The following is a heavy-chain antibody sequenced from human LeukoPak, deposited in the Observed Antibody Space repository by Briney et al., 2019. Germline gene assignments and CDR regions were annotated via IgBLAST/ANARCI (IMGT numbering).Heavy chain of an antibody. D-gene: IGHD6-6*01. CDR2: ISGSGGST. J-gene: IGHJ4*02. V-gene: IGHV3-23*01. CDR3: AKDGTAARTFDY. Sequence: GGSLRLSCAASGFTFSSYAMSWVRQAPGKGLEWVSAISGSGGSTYNADSVKGRFTISRDNSKNTLYLQMNSLRAEDTAVYYCAKDGTAARTFDYWGQGTLVTVSS. CDR1: GFTFSSYA.